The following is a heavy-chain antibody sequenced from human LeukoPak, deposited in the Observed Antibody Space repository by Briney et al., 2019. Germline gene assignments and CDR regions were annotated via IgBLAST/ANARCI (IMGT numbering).Heavy chain of an antibody. CDR1: GFSFSSYS. CDR3: ASGSMSHFDY. Sequence: GGSLRLSCAASGFSFSSYSMNWVRQAPGKGLEWVSSISGSGPYIYYGDSVKGRFTISGDNGKNSVYLEMNSLRVEDTAVYYCASGSMSHFDYWGQGTLVTVSS. D-gene: IGHD2/OR15-2a*01. V-gene: IGHV3-21*01. J-gene: IGHJ4*02. CDR2: ISGSGPYI.